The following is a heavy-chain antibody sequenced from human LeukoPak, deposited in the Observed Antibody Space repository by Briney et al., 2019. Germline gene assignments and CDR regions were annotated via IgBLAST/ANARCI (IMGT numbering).Heavy chain of an antibody. CDR1: GITFSSYA. J-gene: IGHJ6*02. Sequence: GGSLRLPCAASGITFSSYAMSWVRQAPGKGLEWVSAISGSGGSTYYADSVKGRFTISRDTSKNTLYLQMNSLRADDTAVYYCARYYYYYYGMDVWGQGTTVTVSS. CDR2: ISGSGGST. CDR3: ARYYYYYYGMDV. V-gene: IGHV3-23*01.